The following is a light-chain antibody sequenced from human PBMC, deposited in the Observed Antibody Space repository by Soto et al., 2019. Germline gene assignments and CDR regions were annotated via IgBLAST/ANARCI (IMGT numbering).Light chain of an antibody. Sequence: DIQMTQSPSTLSASVGDRVTITCRASQSVSSWLAWYQQKPGKAPKHLIYKASSLESGVPSKYSGSGSGTECTLTISSLQPDDFATYYCQQYNIYSTFGQGSKVDIK. V-gene: IGKV1-5*03. CDR3: QQYNIYST. CDR2: KAS. J-gene: IGKJ1*01. CDR1: QSVSSW.